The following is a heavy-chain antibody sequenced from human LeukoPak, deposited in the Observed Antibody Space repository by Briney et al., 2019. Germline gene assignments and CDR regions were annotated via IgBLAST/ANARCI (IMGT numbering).Heavy chain of an antibody. CDR3: ARGYSYGPDY. J-gene: IGHJ4*02. CDR1: GFTFSSHS. V-gene: IGHV3-48*01. D-gene: IGHD5-18*01. CDR2: ISSSSSTI. Sequence: GGSLRLSCAASGFTFSSHSMNWVRQAPGKGLEWVSYISSSSSTIYYADSVKGRFTISRDNAKNSLYLLMNSLRAEDTAVFYCARGYSYGPDYWGQGTLVTVSS.